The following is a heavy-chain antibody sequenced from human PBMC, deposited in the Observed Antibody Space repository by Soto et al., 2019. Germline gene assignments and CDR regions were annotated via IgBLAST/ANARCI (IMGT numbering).Heavy chain of an antibody. J-gene: IGHJ5*02. CDR3: ARGTAGSSSFDWFDP. CDR1: GYSFTSYW. V-gene: IGHV5-51*01. D-gene: IGHD6-6*01. CDR2: IYPGDSDT. Sequence: PGESLRISCQGSGYSFTSYWIGWVRQMPGKGLEWMGIIYPGDSDTRYSPSFQGQVTISADKSISTAYLQWSSLKASDTAMYYCARGTAGSSSFDWFDPWGQGTLVTVPS.